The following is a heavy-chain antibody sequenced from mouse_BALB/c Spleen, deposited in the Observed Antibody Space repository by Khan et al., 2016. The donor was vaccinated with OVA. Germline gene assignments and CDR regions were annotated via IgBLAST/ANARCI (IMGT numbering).Heavy chain of an antibody. J-gene: IGHJ4*01. Sequence: VELVESGPGLVAPSQSLSITCNVSGFSLTSYGVSWVRQPPGKGLEWLGVIWGDGSTNYHSALKSRLSISKDNSKSQVFLKLHSLQTDDTATYYCAKWGNSYYAMDYWGQGTSVTVSS. D-gene: IGHD2-1*01. V-gene: IGHV2-3*01. CDR2: IWGDGST. CDR3: AKWGNSYYAMDY. CDR1: GFSLTSYG.